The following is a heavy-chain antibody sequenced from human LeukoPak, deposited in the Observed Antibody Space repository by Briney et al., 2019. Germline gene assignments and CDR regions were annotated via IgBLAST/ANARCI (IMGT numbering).Heavy chain of an antibody. J-gene: IGHJ4*02. CDR3: ARHLYGSVTYNVDY. V-gene: IGHV5-10-1*01. CDR1: GYSFTTYW. Sequence: KHGESLKISCKGSGYSFTTYWITWVRQMPGKGLEWMGTIEPSDSYTNYSPSFQGHVSISVDKSISTAYLQWSSLKASDTAMYYCARHLYGSVTYNVDYWGQGTLVTVSS. D-gene: IGHD3-10*01. CDR2: IEPSDSYT.